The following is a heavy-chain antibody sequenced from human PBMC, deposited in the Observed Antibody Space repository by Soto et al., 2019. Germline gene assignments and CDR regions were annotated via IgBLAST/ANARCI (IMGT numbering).Heavy chain of an antibody. D-gene: IGHD2-2*01. CDR2: TYYRSKWYN. CDR1: GDSVSSNSAA. V-gene: IGHV6-1*01. CDR3: ARDELSIIRVVPAQAVYYYYGMDV. Sequence: QVQLQQSGPGLVKPSQTLSLTCAISGDSVSSNSAAWNWIRQSPSRGLEWLGRTYYRSKWYNDYSVSVKSRITINPDTSKNQFSLQLNSVTPEDTAVYYCARDELSIIRVVPAQAVYYYYGMDVWGQGTTVTVSS. J-gene: IGHJ6*02.